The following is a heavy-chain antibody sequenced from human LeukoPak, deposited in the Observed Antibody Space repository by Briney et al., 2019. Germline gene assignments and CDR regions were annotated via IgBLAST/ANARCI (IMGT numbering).Heavy chain of an antibody. Sequence: SVKDSCKTSGYTFTDYDITWVRQAPAQGLEWMGRVSPYNGNTYYSQRFQDRVTITKDTSTGTPYMDLRNLRTDDTAMYYFARKGRVRRVVTDLFEYWGKGTLVAVSS. CDR3: ARKGRVRRVVTDLFEY. D-gene: IGHD3-10*01. V-gene: IGHV1-18*01. J-gene: IGHJ4*02. CDR1: GYTFTDYD. CDR2: VSPYNGNT.